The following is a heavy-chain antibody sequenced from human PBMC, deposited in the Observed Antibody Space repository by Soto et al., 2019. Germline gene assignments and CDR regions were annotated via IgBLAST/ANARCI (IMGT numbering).Heavy chain of an antibody. CDR1: GFTFSNAW. D-gene: IGHD3-10*01. CDR2: IKSKTDGGTT. J-gene: IGHJ4*02. CDR3: TTDRNVLLWLGELSVDY. V-gene: IGHV3-15*01. Sequence: PGGSLRLSCAASGFTFSNAWMSWVRQAPGKGLEWVGRIKSKTDGGTTDYAAPVKGRFTISRDDSKNTLYLQMNSLKTEDTAVYYCTTDRNVLLWLGELSVDYWGQGTLVTVSS.